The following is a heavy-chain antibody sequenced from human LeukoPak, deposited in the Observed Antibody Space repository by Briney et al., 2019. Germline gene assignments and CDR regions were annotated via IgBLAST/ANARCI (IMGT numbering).Heavy chain of an antibody. CDR2: IYNSESI. CDR3: ARDRSSSYTRDWFDP. V-gene: IGHV4-4*07. J-gene: IGHJ5*02. Sequence: SETLSLTCTVSGGSINGYYWSWLRQPAGKGLEWIGRIYNSESINYNPSLKSRVTMSIYTSKSQFSLKLNSVTAADTAVYYCARDRSSSYTRDWFDPWGQGALVTVSS. CDR1: GGSINGYY. D-gene: IGHD6-13*01.